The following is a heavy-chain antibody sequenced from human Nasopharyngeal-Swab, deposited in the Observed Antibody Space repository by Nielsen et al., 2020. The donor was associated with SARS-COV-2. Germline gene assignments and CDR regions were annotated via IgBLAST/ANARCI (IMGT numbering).Heavy chain of an antibody. CDR1: GYTFTSYG. CDR3: ARGPVPYYYDSSGYYLD. D-gene: IGHD3-22*01. Sequence: ASVKVSCKASGYTFTSYGISWVRQAPGQGLEWMGWISAYNGNTNYAQKLQGRVTMTTDTSTSTAYMELSSLRSEDTAVYYCARGPVPYYYDSSGYYLDWGQGTLVTVSS. CDR2: ISAYNGNT. V-gene: IGHV1-18*01. J-gene: IGHJ4*02.